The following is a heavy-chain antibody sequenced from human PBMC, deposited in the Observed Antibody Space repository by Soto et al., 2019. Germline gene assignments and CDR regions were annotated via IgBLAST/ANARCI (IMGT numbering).Heavy chain of an antibody. Sequence: DVQLVESGGGLIQPGESLRLSCAAFGFTISDKKYVAWVRQAPGKGLEWVSALYDLDGSFYAASVQGRFTTSSDSSKTTVYLQMNDLRPDDTAVYYCATWHEREHAYDVWGQGTTVTVSS. D-gene: IGHD1-1*01. J-gene: IGHJ3*01. V-gene: IGHV3-53*01. CDR1: GFTISDKKY. CDR2: LYDLDGS. CDR3: ATWHEREHAYDV.